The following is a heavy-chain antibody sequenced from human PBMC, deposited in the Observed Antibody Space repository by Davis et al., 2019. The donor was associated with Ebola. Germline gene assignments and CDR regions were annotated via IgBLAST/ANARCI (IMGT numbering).Heavy chain of an antibody. J-gene: IGHJ5*02. V-gene: IGHV3-49*03. Sequence: GGSLRLSCTASGFTFGDYAMSWFRQAPGKGLEWVGFIRSKAYGGTTEYAASVKGRFTISRDDSKSIAYLQMNSLKTEDTAVYYCTRIYCSSTSCWFDPWGQGTLVTVSS. D-gene: IGHD2-2*01. CDR3: TRIYCSSTSCWFDP. CDR2: IRSKAYGGTT. CDR1: GFTFGDYA.